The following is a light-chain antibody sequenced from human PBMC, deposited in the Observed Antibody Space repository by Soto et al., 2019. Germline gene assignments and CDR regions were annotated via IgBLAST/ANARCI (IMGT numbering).Light chain of an antibody. CDR3: SSYAGSNTVV. CDR2: EVN. V-gene: IGLV2-8*01. J-gene: IGLJ2*01. CDR1: SSDVGSYNF. Sequence: QSALTQPPSASGSPGQSVTISCTGTSSDVGSYNFVSWYQQHPGKAPQLMIYEVNKRPSGVPDRFSGSTSGNTASLTVSGLQAEDEADYYCSSYAGSNTVVFGGGTKLTVL.